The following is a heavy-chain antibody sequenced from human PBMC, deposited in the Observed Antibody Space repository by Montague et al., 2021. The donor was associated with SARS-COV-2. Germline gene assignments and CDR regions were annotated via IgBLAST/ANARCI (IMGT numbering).Heavy chain of an antibody. J-gene: IGHJ4*02. CDR3: ARGSSFVTIFGVVITDPLFDY. CDR1: GGSFSGSY. D-gene: IGHD3-3*01. Sequence: SETLSLTCAVYGGSFSGSYWSWIRQPPGKGLEWIGEINHSGSTNYNPSLKSRVTISVDTSKNQFSLKLSSVTAADTAVYYCARGSSFVTIFGVVITDPLFDYWGQGTLVTVSS. V-gene: IGHV4-34*01. CDR2: INHSGST.